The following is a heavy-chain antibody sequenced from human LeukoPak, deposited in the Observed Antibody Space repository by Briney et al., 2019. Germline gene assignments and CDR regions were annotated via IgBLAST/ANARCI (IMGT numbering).Heavy chain of an antibody. CDR3: ARSYWNGPYYFDY. Sequence: SETLSLTCTVSGGSISSYYWSWIRQPPGKGLEWIGYIYYSGSTNYNPSLKSRVTISVDTSKNQFSLKLSSVTAADTAVYYCARSYWNGPYYFDYWGQGTLVTVSS. D-gene: IGHD1-1*01. CDR2: IYYSGST. V-gene: IGHV4-59*08. J-gene: IGHJ4*02. CDR1: GGSISSYY.